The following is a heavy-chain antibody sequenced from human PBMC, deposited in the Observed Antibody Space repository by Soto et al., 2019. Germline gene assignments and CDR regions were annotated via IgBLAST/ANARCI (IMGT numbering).Heavy chain of an antibody. V-gene: IGHV4-30-4*01. CDR2: IYYSGST. CDR3: ARREIRSASAFDI. CDR1: GGSVSSVDYY. Sequence: SETLSLTCSVSGGSVSSVDYYWSWIRQPPGKGLEWIGYIYYSGSTFYTPSLKNRVTISLDTSKNQFSLKLRSVTAADTAVYYCARREIRSASAFDIWGQGTMVTVSS. J-gene: IGHJ3*02. D-gene: IGHD3-3*01.